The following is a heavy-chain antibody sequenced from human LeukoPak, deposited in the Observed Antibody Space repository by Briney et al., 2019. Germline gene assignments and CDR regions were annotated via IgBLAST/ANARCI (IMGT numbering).Heavy chain of an antibody. D-gene: IGHD3-3*01. V-gene: IGHV4-4*09. CDR1: GGSISSYY. CDR3: ARQYDFWSGYYSFDP. J-gene: IGHJ5*02. Sequence: SETLSLTCTVSGGSISSYYWSWIRQPPGKGLEWIGYIYTSGSTNYNPSLKSRVTISVDTSKNQFSLKLSSVTAADTAVYYCARQYDFWSGYYSFDPWGQGTLVTVSS. CDR2: IYTSGST.